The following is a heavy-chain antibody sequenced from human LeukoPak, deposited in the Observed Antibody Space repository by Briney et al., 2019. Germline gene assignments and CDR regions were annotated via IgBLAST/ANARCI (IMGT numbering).Heavy chain of an antibody. J-gene: IGHJ4*02. CDR3: AKSMPPLVAASDY. D-gene: IGHD2-15*01. CDR1: GGSITSSSYY. CDR2: IYYTANS. V-gene: IGHV4-39*07. Sequence: PSETLSLTCTVSGGSITSSSYYWGWIRQPPGKGLEWIGSIYYTANSYYNPTLRSRLTVSVDTSKNQFSLKLTSVTAADTAVYYCAKSMPPLVAASDYWGQGTLVTVSS.